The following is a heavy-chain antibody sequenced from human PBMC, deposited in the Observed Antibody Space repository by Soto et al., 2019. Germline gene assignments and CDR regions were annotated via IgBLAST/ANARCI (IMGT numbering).Heavy chain of an antibody. CDR3: ARSGGLLLWFGELLPNERIIYYGMDV. Sequence: AAVKVSCKASGYTFTGYYMHWVRQAPGQGXEWMGWINPNSGGTNYAQKFQGWVTMTRDTSISTAYMELSRLRSDDTAVYYCARSGGLLLWFGELLPNERIIYYGMDVWGQGTTVTVSS. J-gene: IGHJ6*02. CDR1: GYTFTGYY. D-gene: IGHD3-10*01. V-gene: IGHV1-2*04. CDR2: INPNSGGT.